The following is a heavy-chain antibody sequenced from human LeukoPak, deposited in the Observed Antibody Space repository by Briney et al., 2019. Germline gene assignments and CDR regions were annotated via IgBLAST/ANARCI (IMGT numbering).Heavy chain of an antibody. V-gene: IGHV3-53*01. CDR2: IYSGGST. D-gene: IGHD2/OR15-2a*01. CDR3: AKDRLYLGYFDN. CDR1: GFTVSSNY. J-gene: IGHJ4*02. Sequence: GGSLRLSCAASGFTVSSNYMSWVRQAPGKGLEWVSVIYSGGSTYYADSVKGRFIISRDNSKNTLYLQIHNLRVEDTALYYCAKDRLYLGYFDNWGQGTLVTVSS.